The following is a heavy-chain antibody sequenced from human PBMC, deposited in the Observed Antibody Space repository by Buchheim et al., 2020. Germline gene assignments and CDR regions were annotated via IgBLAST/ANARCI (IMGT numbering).Heavy chain of an antibody. CDR1: GGSISSSSYY. D-gene: IGHD3-10*01. J-gene: IGHJ4*02. CDR2: IYYSGST. CDR3: AREYYYGSGSPYYFDY. Sequence: QLQLQESGPGLVKPSETLSLTCTVSGGSISSSSYYWGWIRQPPGKGLEWIGSIYYSGSTYYNPSLKSRVTISVDTSKNQFSLKLSSVTAADTAVYYCAREYYYGSGSPYYFDYWGQGTL. V-gene: IGHV4-39*07.